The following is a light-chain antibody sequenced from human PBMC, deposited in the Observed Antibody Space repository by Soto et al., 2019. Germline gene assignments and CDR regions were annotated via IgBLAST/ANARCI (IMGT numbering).Light chain of an antibody. Sequence: GDRVTITCRASQSISSWLAWYQQKPGKAPKLLIYDASSLQSGVPSRFSGSRSGPDFTLTISSLQPEDFAPYYCQQSYSTPPTFGQGTKVDIK. CDR3: QQSYSTPPT. CDR2: DAS. J-gene: IGKJ1*01. CDR1: QSISSW. V-gene: IGKV1-39*01.